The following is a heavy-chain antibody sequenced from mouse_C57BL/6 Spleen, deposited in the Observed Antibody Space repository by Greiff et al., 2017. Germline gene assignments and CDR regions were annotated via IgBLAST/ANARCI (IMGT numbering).Heavy chain of an antibody. CDR3: ARGVWLLHNYAMDY. V-gene: IGHV1-61*01. D-gene: IGHD2-3*01. J-gene: IGHJ4*01. CDR1: GYTFTSYW. CDR2: IYPSDSET. Sequence: QVQLQQPGAELVRPGSSVKLSCKASGYTFTSYWMDWVKQRPGQGLEWIGNIYPSDSETHYNQQFKDTATLTVDKSSSTGYMQLSSLTSEDSTFYYWARGVWLLHNYAMDYWGQGTTGTVSS.